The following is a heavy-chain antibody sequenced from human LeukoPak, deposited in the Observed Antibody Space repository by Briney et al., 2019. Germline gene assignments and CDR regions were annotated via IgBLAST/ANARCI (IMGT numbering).Heavy chain of an antibody. CDR1: GGTFISYA. D-gene: IGHD3-10*01. Sequence: GASVKVSCKASGGTFISYAISWVRQAPGQGLEWMGRIIPIFGTANYAQKFQGRVTITTDESTSTAYMELSSLRSEDTAVYYCATYGSGSYAWFGDYYFDYWGQGTLVTVSS. CDR2: IIPIFGTA. J-gene: IGHJ4*02. V-gene: IGHV1-69*05. CDR3: ATYGSGSYAWFGDYYFDY.